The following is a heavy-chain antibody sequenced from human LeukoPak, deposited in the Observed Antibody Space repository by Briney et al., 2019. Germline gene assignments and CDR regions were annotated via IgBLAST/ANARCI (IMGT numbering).Heavy chain of an antibody. CDR1: GYTFTGYY. D-gene: IGHD2-15*01. J-gene: IGHJ6*03. CDR2: INPNNGGT. V-gene: IGHV1-2*02. Sequence: ASVKVSCKASGYTFTGYYMHWVRQAPGQGLEWMGWINPNNGGTNYAQKFQGRVTMTRDTSISTAYMELSRLRSDDTAVYYCARTGGSIPPGIYDMDVWDKGTTVTVSS. CDR3: ARTGGSIPPGIYDMDV.